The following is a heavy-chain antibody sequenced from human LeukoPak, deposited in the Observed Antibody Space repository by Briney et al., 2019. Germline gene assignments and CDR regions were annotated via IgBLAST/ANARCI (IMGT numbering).Heavy chain of an antibody. V-gene: IGHV3-64*01. CDR1: GFTFSNAW. CDR3: LLGWDY. CDR2: IASDGDT. Sequence: PGGSLRLSCAASGFTFSNAWMSWVRQGPQKRLEIVSAIASDGDTYYAKTVRGRFTISRDNSKDTLFLQMGSLRTEDMGVYYCLLGWDYWGQGALVSVSS. D-gene: IGHD2-21*01. J-gene: IGHJ4*02.